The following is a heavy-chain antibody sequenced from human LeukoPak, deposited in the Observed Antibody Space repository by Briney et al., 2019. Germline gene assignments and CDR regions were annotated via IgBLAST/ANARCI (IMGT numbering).Heavy chain of an antibody. CDR2: INYSGST. J-gene: IGHJ4*02. CDR1: GGSFSGYY. D-gene: IGHD3-10*01. Sequence: PSETLSLTCAVYGGSFSGYYWSWIRQPPGKGLEWIGEINYSGSTNYNPSLKSRVTISVDTSKNQFSLKLSSVTAADTAVYYCARHPIKTHAYYYGSGSYYRHKYYFDYWGQGTLVTVSS. V-gene: IGHV4-34*01. CDR3: ARHPIKTHAYYYGSGSYYRHKYYFDY.